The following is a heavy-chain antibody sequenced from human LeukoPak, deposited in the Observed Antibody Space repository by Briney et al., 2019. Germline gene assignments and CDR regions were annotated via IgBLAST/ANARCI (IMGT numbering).Heavy chain of an antibody. CDR1: GFTFSSYW. Sequence: GGSLRLSCAASGFTFSSYWMHWVRQAPGKGLVWVSRINSDGSSTSYADSVKGRFTISRDNAKNSLYLQMNSLRAEDTAVYYCARDAFQKYYDFWSGYSGYYYYYYMDVWGKGTTVTVSS. D-gene: IGHD3-3*01. V-gene: IGHV3-74*01. CDR2: INSDGSST. CDR3: ARDAFQKYYDFWSGYSGYYYYYYMDV. J-gene: IGHJ6*03.